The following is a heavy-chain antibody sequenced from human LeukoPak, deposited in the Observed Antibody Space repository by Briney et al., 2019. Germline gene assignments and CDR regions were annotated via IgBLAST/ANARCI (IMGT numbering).Heavy chain of an antibody. Sequence: PGGSLRLSCAASGFTFSSYSMNWVRQAPGKGLGWVSSISSSSSYIYYADSVKGRFTISRDNAKNSLSLQMNSLRAEDTAVYYCVRDGGVSGYDLLDYWGQGTLVTVSS. V-gene: IGHV3-21*01. CDR3: VRDGGVSGYDLLDY. CDR1: GFTFSSYS. CDR2: ISSSSSYI. D-gene: IGHD5-12*01. J-gene: IGHJ4*02.